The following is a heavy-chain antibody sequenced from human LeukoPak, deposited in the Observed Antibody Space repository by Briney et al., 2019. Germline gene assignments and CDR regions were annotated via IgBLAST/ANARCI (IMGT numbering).Heavy chain of an antibody. CDR2: ISSSSSYI. CDR1: GFTFSSYS. V-gene: IGHV3-21*01. J-gene: IGHJ4*02. Sequence: GGSLRLSCAASGFTFSSYSMNWVRQAPGKGLEWVSSISSSSSYIYYADSVKGRFTISRDNAKNSLYLQMNSLRAEDTAVYYCARDLGNYYGSGSPDYWGQGTLVTVSS. D-gene: IGHD3-10*01. CDR3: ARDLGNYYGSGSPDY.